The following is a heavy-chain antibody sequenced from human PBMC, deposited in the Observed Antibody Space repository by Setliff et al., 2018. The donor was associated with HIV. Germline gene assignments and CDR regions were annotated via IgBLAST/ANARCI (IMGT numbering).Heavy chain of an antibody. J-gene: IGHJ6*03. CDR1: GFKIKDYG. CDR2: LDWSGVNI. V-gene: IGHV3-9*01. CDR3: VKDGSAAGRHYSYMDI. Sequence: PGGSLRFSCAGSGFKIKDYGIHWVRQAPGKGLEWVAGLDWSGVNIGYGNRAKGRFTISRDTVTNFMYLKMTSLTVEDTALYHCVKDGSAAGRHYSYMDIWGKGTTVTVSS. D-gene: IGHD6-25*01.